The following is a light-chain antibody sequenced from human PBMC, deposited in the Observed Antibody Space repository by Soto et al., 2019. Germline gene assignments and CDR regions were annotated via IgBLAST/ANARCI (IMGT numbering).Light chain of an antibody. CDR3: QQYYSTPPT. Sequence: DIVMTQSPDSLAVSLGERATINCKSSQNVLYSSNNKNYLAWYQQKPGQPPKLLIYWASTRESGVPDRFSGSGSGTDFTLTISSLQAEDVAVYYCQQYYSTPPTFGGGTNVEIK. V-gene: IGKV4-1*01. J-gene: IGKJ4*01. CDR1: QNVLYSSNNKNY. CDR2: WAS.